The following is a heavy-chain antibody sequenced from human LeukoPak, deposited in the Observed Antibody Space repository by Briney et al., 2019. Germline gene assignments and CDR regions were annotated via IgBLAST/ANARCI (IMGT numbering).Heavy chain of an antibody. D-gene: IGHD2-8*01. CDR1: GFTFSSDW. CDR3: ASVGNGVHGTYYFDY. Sequence: GGSLRLSCAASGFTFSSDWMSWVRQAPGKGLEWVADIKQDGSEKYYVDSVKGRFTISRDNAKNSLYLQMNSLRAEDTAVYYCASVGNGVHGTYYFDYWGQGTLVTVSS. V-gene: IGHV3-7*03. CDR2: IKQDGSEK. J-gene: IGHJ4*02.